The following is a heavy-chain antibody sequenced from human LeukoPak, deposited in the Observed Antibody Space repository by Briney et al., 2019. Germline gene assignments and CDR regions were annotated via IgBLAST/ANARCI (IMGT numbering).Heavy chain of an antibody. CDR2: VYTSGST. CDR1: GGSLSSYY. D-gene: IGHD3-10*01. Sequence: PSETLSLTCTVSGGSLSSYYWSWLRPPAGKGLEWIGRVYTSGSTNYNPPLRSRVTMSVDTSKTQFSRKRSSGTAADTAVYCCARVHLYGSGGYYFDYWGQGTLVTVSS. CDR3: ARVHLYGSGGYYFDY. V-gene: IGHV4-4*07. J-gene: IGHJ4*02.